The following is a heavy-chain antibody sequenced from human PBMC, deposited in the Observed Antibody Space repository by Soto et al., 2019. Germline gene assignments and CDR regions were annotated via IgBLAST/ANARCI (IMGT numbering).Heavy chain of an antibody. Sequence: ASVKVSCKAFGYTFTTNDINWVRQAPGQGLEWLGWMDPNSGVAGYAQKFQGRVIMTRDTSTSTAHMELSGLTSEDTAVYYCGRETKFAFWRKALDVWGQGTTVTVSS. J-gene: IGHJ6*02. V-gene: IGHV1-8*02. D-gene: IGHD3-3*01. CDR2: MDPNSGVA. CDR3: GRETKFAFWRKALDV. CDR1: GYTFTTND.